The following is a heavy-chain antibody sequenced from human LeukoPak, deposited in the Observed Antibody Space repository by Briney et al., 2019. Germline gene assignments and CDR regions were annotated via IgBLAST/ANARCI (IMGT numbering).Heavy chain of an antibody. CDR3: TRDLWFGA. D-gene: IGHD3-10*01. V-gene: IGHV3-15*07. CDR2: IKSKTDGGTT. Sequence: AGGSLRLSCAASGFIFSNAWMNWVRQAPGKGLEWVGRIKSKTDGGTTDYAAPVKGRFTISRDDSRNTLYLQMSSLKTEGTAVYYCTRDLWFGAGGQGTLVTVSS. CDR1: GFIFSNAW. J-gene: IGHJ4*02.